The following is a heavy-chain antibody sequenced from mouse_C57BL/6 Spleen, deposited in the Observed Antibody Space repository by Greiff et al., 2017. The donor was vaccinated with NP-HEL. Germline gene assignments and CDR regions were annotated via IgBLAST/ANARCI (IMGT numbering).Heavy chain of an antibody. V-gene: IGHV5-6*01. Sequence: EVQLVESGGDLVKPGGSLKLSCAASGFTFSSYGMSWVRQTPDKRLEWVATISSGGSYTYYPDSLKGRFTISRDNAKNTLYLQMSSLKSEDSAMYYCARHYGSYYWYFDVWGTGTTVTVSS. D-gene: IGHD1-1*01. CDR3: ARHYGSYYWYFDV. CDR2: ISSGGSYT. J-gene: IGHJ1*03. CDR1: GFTFSSYG.